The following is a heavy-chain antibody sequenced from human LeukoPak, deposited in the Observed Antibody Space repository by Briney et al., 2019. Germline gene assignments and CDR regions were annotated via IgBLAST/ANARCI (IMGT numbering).Heavy chain of an antibody. J-gene: IGHJ6*02. CDR1: GYTFTGYY. V-gene: IGHV1-2*02. Sequence: GASVKVSCKASGYTFTGYYMHWVRQAPGQGLEWMGWINPNSGGTNYAQKFQGRVTMTRDTSISTAYMELSRLRSDDTAVYYCARTPRIAAAGTEYGMDVWGQGTTVTVSS. CDR3: ARTPRIAAAGTEYGMDV. CDR2: INPNSGGT. D-gene: IGHD6-13*01.